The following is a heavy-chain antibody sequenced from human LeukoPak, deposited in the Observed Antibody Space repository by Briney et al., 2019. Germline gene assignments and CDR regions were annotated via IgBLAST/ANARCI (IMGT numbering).Heavy chain of an antibody. Sequence: ESGPTLVKPSPTLSLTCTVSGGSISSGAYYWSWIRQPPGKGLEWIGYIYYSGSTYYNPSLKSRVTISVDTSKNQFSLKLSSVTAADTAVYYCARASSLLTFLFDYWGQGTLVTVSS. D-gene: IGHD1-14*01. CDR2: IYYSGST. J-gene: IGHJ4*02. CDR3: ARASSLLTFLFDY. V-gene: IGHV4-30-4*08. CDR1: GGSISSGAYY.